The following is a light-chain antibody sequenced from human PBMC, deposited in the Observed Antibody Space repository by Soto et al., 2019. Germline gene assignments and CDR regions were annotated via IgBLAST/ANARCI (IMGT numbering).Light chain of an antibody. CDR3: QQYYSSYT. Sequence: ELVMTQSPATLSVSPGERVTLSCRASQSVSSNLAWYQQKPGQAPRLLIYGASTRATGIPARFSGSGSGTDFTLTISSLQSEDFSFYYCQQYYSSYTFGQGTNLEIK. J-gene: IGKJ2*01. CDR1: QSVSSN. V-gene: IGKV3-15*01. CDR2: GAS.